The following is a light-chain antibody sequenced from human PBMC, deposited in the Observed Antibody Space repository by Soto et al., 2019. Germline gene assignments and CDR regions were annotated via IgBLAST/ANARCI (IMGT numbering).Light chain of an antibody. J-gene: IGLJ3*02. CDR2: GNS. CDR1: RSNIGAGYD. Sequence: QSVLTQPPSVSGAPGQRVTISCTGSRSNIGAGYDVHWYQQLPGTAPKLLIYGNSNRPSGVPDRFSGSKSGTSASLAITGIQAEDDADYYCQSYDSSLSGWVFGGGTKLTVL. V-gene: IGLV1-40*01. CDR3: QSYDSSLSGWV.